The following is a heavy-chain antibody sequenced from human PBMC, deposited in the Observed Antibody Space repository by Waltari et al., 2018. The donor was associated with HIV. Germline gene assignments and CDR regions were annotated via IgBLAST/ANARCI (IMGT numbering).Heavy chain of an antibody. Sequence: EVQLVESGGGLVKPGGSLRLCCAGSGFTFSNAWMRWVRQTPGKGLEWVGRIKSKPDGGTTDYAAPVKGRFTISRDDSKNTLYLQMVSLKTKDTAVYYCTTGLLYKRYWGQGTLVTVSS. J-gene: IGHJ4*02. CDR3: TTGLLYKRY. V-gene: IGHV3-15*01. D-gene: IGHD1-20*01. CDR1: GFTFSNAW. CDR2: IKSKPDGGTT.